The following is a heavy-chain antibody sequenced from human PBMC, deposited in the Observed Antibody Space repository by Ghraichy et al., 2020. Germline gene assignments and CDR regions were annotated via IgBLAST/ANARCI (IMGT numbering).Heavy chain of an antibody. CDR2: IYYSGST. CDR1: GGSISSSSYY. J-gene: IGHJ5*02. Sequence: SETLSLTCTVSGGSISSSSYYWGWIRQPPGKGLEWIGSIYYSGSTYYNPSLKSRVTISVDTSKNQFSLKLSSVTAADTAVYYCARRQQGGWFDPWGQGTLVTVSS. CDR3: ARRQQGGWFDP. V-gene: IGHV4-39*01.